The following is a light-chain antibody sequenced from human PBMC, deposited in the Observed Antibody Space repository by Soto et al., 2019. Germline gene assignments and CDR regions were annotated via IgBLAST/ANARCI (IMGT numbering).Light chain of an antibody. Sequence: QSALTQPASGSGSPGQSITISCTGTNSDIGGFNYVSWYQQHPGKAPKLMIYEVSSRPSGISIRFSGSKSGNAASLTISDLQAEDEADYYCSSYTTSTTPYVFGSGTKLTVL. CDR1: NSDIGGFNY. CDR3: SSYTTSTTPYV. V-gene: IGLV2-14*01. J-gene: IGLJ1*01. CDR2: EVS.